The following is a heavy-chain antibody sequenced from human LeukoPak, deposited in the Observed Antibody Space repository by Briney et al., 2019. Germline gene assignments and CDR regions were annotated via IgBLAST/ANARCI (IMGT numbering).Heavy chain of an antibody. J-gene: IGHJ5*02. Sequence: SGTLSLTCTVSGGSISSYYWSWIRQPPGKGLEWIGYIYYSGSTNYNPSLKSRVTISVDMSKNQFSLKLSSVTAADTAVYYCARGPSGGANNWFDPWGQGILVTVSS. CDR2: IYYSGST. CDR1: GGSISSYY. D-gene: IGHD2-15*01. V-gene: IGHV4-59*01. CDR3: ARGPSGGANNWFDP.